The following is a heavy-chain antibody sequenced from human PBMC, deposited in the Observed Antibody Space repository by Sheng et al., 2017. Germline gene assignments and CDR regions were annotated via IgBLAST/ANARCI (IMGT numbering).Heavy chain of an antibody. CDR2: INQDGSVK. V-gene: IGHV3-7*01. Sequence: EVQVVQSGGGLVQPGGSLRLSCVASGFSFSDYWMSWVRQTPGKGLEWVAIINQDGSVKYYVDSMRGRFTISRDNTKSSLFLQMNSLRVEDTAVYYCVRDEAGSAGDPDYWGQGTLVTVSS. CDR1: GFSFSDYW. J-gene: IGHJ4*02. CDR3: VRDEAGSAGDPDY. D-gene: IGHD4-17*01.